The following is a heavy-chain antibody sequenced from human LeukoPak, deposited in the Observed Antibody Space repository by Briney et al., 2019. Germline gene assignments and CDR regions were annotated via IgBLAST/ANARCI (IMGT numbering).Heavy chain of an antibody. CDR2: MNPNSGNT. V-gene: IGHV1-8*01. Sequence: GASVKVSCKASGYTFTSYDINWVRQATGQGLEWMGWMNPNSGNTGYAQKFQGRVTMTRNTSISTAYMELSSLRSEDTAVYYCARHLGYCTNGVCSRPLSSWYFDLWGRGTLVTVSS. J-gene: IGHJ2*01. CDR3: ARHLGYCTNGVCSRPLSSWYFDL. CDR1: GYTFTSYD. D-gene: IGHD2-8*01.